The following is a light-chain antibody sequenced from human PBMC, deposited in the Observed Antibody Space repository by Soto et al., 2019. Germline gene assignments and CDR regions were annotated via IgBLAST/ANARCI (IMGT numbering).Light chain of an antibody. CDR1: ETVSTY. Sequence: DIPMTQSPYSLSASVGDRVTIACRASETVSTYVNWYQQKPGRAPKLLIYAASTLQSGVPSRFSGSGSGTDFTLTISSLQPEDFATYYCQQLNSYPRTFGGGTKVEIK. CDR3: QQLNSYPRT. V-gene: IGKV1-39*01. J-gene: IGKJ4*01. CDR2: AAS.